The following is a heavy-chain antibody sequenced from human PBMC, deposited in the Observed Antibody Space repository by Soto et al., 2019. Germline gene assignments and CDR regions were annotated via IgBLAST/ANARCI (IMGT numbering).Heavy chain of an antibody. J-gene: IGHJ4*02. D-gene: IGHD2-2*01. V-gene: IGHV3-23*01. Sequence: GGSLRLSCAASGFTFSSYAMSWVRQAPGKGLEWVSAISGSGGSTYYADSVKGRFTISRDNSKNTLYLQKNNLRAEDTAVYYCAKDIVVVPAAVYFDYWGQGTLVTVSS. CDR2: ISGSGGST. CDR1: GFTFSSYA. CDR3: AKDIVVVPAAVYFDY.